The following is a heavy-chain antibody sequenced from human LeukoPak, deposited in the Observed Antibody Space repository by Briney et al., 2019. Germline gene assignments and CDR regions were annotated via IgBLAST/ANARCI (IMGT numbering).Heavy chain of an antibody. Sequence: PSETLSLTCTASGGSISSSSYYWGWIRQPPGKGLEWIGSIYYSGSTYYNPSLKSRVTISVDTSKNQFSLKLSSVTAADTAVYYCARVYSSSYSHYDYWGQGTLVTVSS. D-gene: IGHD6-13*01. CDR3: ARVYSSSYSHYDY. CDR2: IYYSGST. V-gene: IGHV4-39*07. CDR1: GGSISSSSYY. J-gene: IGHJ4*02.